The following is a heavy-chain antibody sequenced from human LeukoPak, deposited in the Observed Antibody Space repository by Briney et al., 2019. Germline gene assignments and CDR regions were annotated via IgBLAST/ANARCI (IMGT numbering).Heavy chain of an antibody. CDR1: GFSFSNFA. CDR3: AKGRLQEGTVFRGVITPVDY. J-gene: IGHJ4*02. V-gene: IGHV3-23*01. D-gene: IGHD3-10*01. CDR2: ISGRGDGT. Sequence: GGSLRLSCAASGFSFSNFAMNWVRRAPGKGLEWVSTISGRGDGTYYADSVKGRFTISRDNSKNTLFLQMSNLSADDTALYYCAKGRLQEGTVFRGVITPVDYWGQGTLVTVTS.